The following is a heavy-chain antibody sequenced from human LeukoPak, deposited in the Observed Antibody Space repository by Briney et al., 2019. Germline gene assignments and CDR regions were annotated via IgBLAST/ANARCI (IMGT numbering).Heavy chain of an antibody. CDR3: AKTITIFGALGYFDY. V-gene: IGHV4-31*03. D-gene: IGHD3-3*01. CDR1: GTSISSGAYS. CDR2: IYYSGNT. J-gene: IGHJ4*02. Sequence: SETLSLTCTVSGTSISSGAYSWSWVRQHPGKGLEWIAYIYYSGNTYYNPSLKRRVTISVDTSKNQFSLKLSSVTAADTAVYYCAKTITIFGALGYFDYWGQGTLVTVSS.